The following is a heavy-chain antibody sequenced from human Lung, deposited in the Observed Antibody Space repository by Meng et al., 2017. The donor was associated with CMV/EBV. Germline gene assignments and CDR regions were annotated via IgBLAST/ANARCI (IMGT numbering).Heavy chain of an antibody. D-gene: IGHD3-16*01. CDR3: AKDLLLFGGPNAYFDQ. Sequence: GESXKISCAASGFRFDDYGMHWVRQTPGKGLEWVAFIRHDGTNKFYGDSVKGRFTISRDNSKNTVYLQTNSLRPEETAVYYCAKDLLLFGGPNAYFDQWGQGXLVTVSS. CDR2: IRHDGTNK. V-gene: IGHV3-30*02. CDR1: GFRFDDYG. J-gene: IGHJ4*02.